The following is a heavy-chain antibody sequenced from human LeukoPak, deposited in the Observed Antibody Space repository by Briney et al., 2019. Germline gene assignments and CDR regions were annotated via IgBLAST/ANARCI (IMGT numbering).Heavy chain of an antibody. CDR2: TSYDGSNK. V-gene: IGHV3-30*18. J-gene: IGHJ4*02. CDR3: AKAFRGQRYYFDY. Sequence: GGSLRLSCAASGFTFRDYGMHWVRQAPGKGLEWVAVTSYDGSNKYYADSVKGRFTISRDNSKNTLYMEMNSLRAEDTAVYYCAKAFRGQRYYFDYWGQGTLVTVSS. CDR1: GFTFRDYG. D-gene: IGHD6-25*01.